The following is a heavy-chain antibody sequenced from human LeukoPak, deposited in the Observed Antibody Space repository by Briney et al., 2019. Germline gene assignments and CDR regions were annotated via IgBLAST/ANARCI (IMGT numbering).Heavy chain of an antibody. J-gene: IGHJ4*02. CDR1: GFSFSSYA. V-gene: IGHV3-30*04. Sequence: PGRSLRLSCAASGFSFSSYAMHWVRQAPGKGLEWVAVISHDGSNKYYADSVKGRFTISRDNSKNTLYLQMNSLRAEDTAVYYCAREFVPWELLNYFDYWGQGTLVTVSS. CDR3: AREFVPWELLNYFDY. CDR2: ISHDGSNK. D-gene: IGHD1-26*01.